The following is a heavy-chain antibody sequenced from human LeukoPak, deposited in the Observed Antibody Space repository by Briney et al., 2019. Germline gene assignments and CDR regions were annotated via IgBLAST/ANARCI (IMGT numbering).Heavy chain of an antibody. J-gene: IGHJ4*02. V-gene: IGHV1-46*01. CDR2: INPSGGST. CDR3: ARGQKPPQLLAPPVY. CDR1: GYTFTSYY. D-gene: IGHD2-2*01. Sequence: GASVKVSCKASGYTFTSYYMHWVRQAPGQGLEWMGIINPSGGSTSYAQKFQGRVTMTRDTSTSTVYMELSSLRSEDTAVYYCARGQKPPQLLAPPVYWGQGTLVTVSS.